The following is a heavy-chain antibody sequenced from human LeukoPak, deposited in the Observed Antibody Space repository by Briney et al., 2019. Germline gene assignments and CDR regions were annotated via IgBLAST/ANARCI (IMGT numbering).Heavy chain of an antibody. D-gene: IGHD5-12*01. J-gene: IGHJ6*03. CDR3: ARGMGGTLRFPLGYYYYYMDV. CDR2: MNPNSGNT. Sequence: ASVKVSCKASGYTFTSYDINWVRQATGQGLEWVGWMNPNSGNTGYAQKFQGRVTITRNTSISTAYMELSSLRSEDTAVYYCARGMGGTLRFPLGYYYYYMDVWGKGTTVTVSS. V-gene: IGHV1-8*03. CDR1: GYTFTSYD.